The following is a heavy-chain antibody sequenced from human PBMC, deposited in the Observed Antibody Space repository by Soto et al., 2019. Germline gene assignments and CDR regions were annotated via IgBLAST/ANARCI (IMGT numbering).Heavy chain of an antibody. Sequence: QVRLVQSGAEVKKSGASVKVSCKASGYTFTSYDINWVRQATGQGLEWMGWMNPNSGNTGYAQKFQGRVTMTRNTSISTAYMELSSLRYEDTAVYYCARERSAAGTGGFDPWGQGTLVTVSS. CDR3: ARERSAAGTGGFDP. CDR1: GYTFTSYD. J-gene: IGHJ5*02. D-gene: IGHD6-13*01. V-gene: IGHV1-8*01. CDR2: MNPNSGNT.